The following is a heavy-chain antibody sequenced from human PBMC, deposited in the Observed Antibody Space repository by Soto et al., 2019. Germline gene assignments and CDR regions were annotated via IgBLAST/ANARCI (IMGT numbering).Heavy chain of an antibody. J-gene: IGHJ6*02. CDR1: GGTFSSYA. V-gene: IGHV1-69*06. CDR3: AREDRGFDFWSGYFGSRYYYGMDV. Sequence: SVKVSCKASGGTFSSYAISWVRQAPGQGLEWMGGIIPIFGTANYAQKFQGRVTITADKSTSTAYMELSSLRSEDTAVYYCAREDRGFDFWSGYFGSRYYYGMDVWGQGTTVTVSS. D-gene: IGHD3-3*01. CDR2: IIPIFGTA.